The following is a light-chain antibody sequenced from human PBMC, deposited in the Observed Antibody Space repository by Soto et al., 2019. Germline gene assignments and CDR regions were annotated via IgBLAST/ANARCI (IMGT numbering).Light chain of an antibody. J-gene: IGLJ2*01. CDR3: SSYTTSNTLV. V-gene: IGLV2-14*01. Sequence: QSALTQPASVSGSPGQSITISCTGTSSDVGAYTYVSWYQQHPGKAPKLMIFEVSDRPSGVSNRFSGSKSGNTASRTISGLQAEDEADYYCSSYTTSNTLVFGGGTQLTVL. CDR1: SSDVGAYTY. CDR2: EVS.